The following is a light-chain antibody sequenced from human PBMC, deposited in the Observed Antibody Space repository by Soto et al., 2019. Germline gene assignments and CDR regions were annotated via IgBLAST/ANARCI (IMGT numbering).Light chain of an antibody. J-gene: IGKJ1*01. CDR1: QSVLYSSNNKNY. CDR3: QPYYLSPLT. CDR2: WAS. Sequence: DIVMTQSPDSLAVSLGERATINCKSSQSVLYSSNNKNYLAWYQQKPGQPPKLLIYWASTRESGVPDRFRGSGSGTDFTLTISSLQAEDVAVYYCQPYYLSPLTFGQGTKVEIK. V-gene: IGKV4-1*01.